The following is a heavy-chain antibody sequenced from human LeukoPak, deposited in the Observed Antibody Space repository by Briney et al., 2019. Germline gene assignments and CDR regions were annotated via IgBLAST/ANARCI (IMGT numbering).Heavy chain of an antibody. V-gene: IGHV5-51*01. D-gene: IGHD3-16*01. CDR1: GYSFTSYW. CDR2: IYPGDSDT. CDR3: ATLILRAAPYYFDF. J-gene: IGHJ4*02. Sequence: GESLKISCKGSGYSFTSYWIGWVRQMPGKGLEWMGIIYPGDSDTRYSPSFQGHVTFSADKSITTAYLHWSSLKASDTAMYFCATLILRAAPYYFDFWGQGTLVTVSS.